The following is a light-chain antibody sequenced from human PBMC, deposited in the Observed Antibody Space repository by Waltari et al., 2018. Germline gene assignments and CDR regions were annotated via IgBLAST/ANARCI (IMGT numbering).Light chain of an antibody. J-gene: IGKJ2*01. V-gene: IGKV1-39*01. CDR2: AAS. CDR1: QSIISY. Sequence: DIQMTQSTSSLSASVGDRVTITCRASQSIISYLNWYQQKPGKAPKLLIYAASSLQSGVPSRFSGSGSGTDFTLTISSLQPEDFATYYCQQSYSTPYTFGQGTKLEIK. CDR3: QQSYSTPYT.